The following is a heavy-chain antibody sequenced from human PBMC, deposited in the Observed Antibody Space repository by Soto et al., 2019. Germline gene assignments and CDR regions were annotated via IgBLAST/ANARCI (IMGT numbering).Heavy chain of an antibody. V-gene: IGHV1-18*01. J-gene: IGHJ4*02. CDR2: ISAYNGNK. Sequence: VKVSCKASGYTFNSYGICGVRQAPGQGLEWMGWISAYNGNKKYAQKLQGRVTMTTDTSTSTAYMELRSLRSDDTAVYYFVIHSPPGDYWCQGTLVTVSS. CDR3: VIHSPPGDY. CDR1: GYTFNSYG.